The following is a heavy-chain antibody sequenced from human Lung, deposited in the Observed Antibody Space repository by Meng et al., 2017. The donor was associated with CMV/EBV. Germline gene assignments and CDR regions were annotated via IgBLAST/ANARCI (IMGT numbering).Heavy chain of an antibody. D-gene: IGHD4-17*01. J-gene: IGHJ4*02. Sequence: QVQLVQFGAEVKKPXASVKVSXKASGYTFTDYYIHWVRQAPGQGLEWMGMINAGGGSTTYAQKFQGRVTMSRDTSTSTVYMELSSLRSEDTSMFYCARSLKGTGDSEGYWGQGTLVTVSS. V-gene: IGHV1-46*01. CDR1: GYTFTDYY. CDR2: INAGGGST. CDR3: ARSLKGTGDSEGY.